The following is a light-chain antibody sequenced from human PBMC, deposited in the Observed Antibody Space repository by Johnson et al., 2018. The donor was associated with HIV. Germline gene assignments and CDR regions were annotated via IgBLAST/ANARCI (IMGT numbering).Light chain of an antibody. CDR1: SSNIADNY. CDR3: GTWDSSLSAYV. CDR2: DNN. V-gene: IGLV1-51*01. Sequence: QSVLTQPPSVSAAPGQQDTISCSGSSSNIADNYVSWYQQLPGTAPKLLIFDNNDRPSGIPDRFSASKSGTSATLGITGLQTGDEADYYCGTWDSSLSAYVVGTGTKVTVL. J-gene: IGLJ1*01.